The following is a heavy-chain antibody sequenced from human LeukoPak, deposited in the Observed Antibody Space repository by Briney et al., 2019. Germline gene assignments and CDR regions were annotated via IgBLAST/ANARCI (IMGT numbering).Heavy chain of an antibody. CDR3: AAGRPYSLLDY. CDR1: GSSLTKLS. D-gene: IGHD5-18*01. Sequence: GASVTVSCTVSGSSLTKLSLYWVRQAPGKGLEWMGGFDVIDAKTFYAQKFQGRVTMTEDSSTDTAYMELSSLRSDDTAFYYCAAGRPYSLLDYWGQGTLLTVSS. CDR2: FDVIDAKT. J-gene: IGHJ4*02. V-gene: IGHV1-24*01.